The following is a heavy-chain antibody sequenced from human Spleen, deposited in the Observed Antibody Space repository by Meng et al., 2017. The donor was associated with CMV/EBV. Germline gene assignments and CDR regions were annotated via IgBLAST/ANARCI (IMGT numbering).Heavy chain of an antibody. V-gene: IGHV3-30*04. Sequence: GESLKISCAVSGFTFSSYAMHWVRQAPGKGLEWVAVISYDGSNKYYADSVKGRFTISRDNSKNTLYLQMNSPRAEDTAVYYCAREGDYDFWSGYGGNYYYGMDVWGQGTTVTVSS. CDR1: GFTFSSYA. D-gene: IGHD3-3*01. CDR3: AREGDYDFWSGYGGNYYYGMDV. CDR2: ISYDGSNK. J-gene: IGHJ6*02.